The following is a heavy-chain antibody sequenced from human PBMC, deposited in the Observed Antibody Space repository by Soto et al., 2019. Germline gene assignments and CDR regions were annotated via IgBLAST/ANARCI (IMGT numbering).Heavy chain of an antibody. CDR1: GGSFSGYY. Sequence: SETLSLTCAVYGGSFSGYYWSWIRQPPGKGLEWIGEINHSGSTNYNPSLKSRVTISVDTSKNQFSLKLSSVTAADTAVYYCARALMVYAARYYYCGRGVCGKGTTVTVSS. D-gene: IGHD2-8*01. CDR3: ARALMVYAARYYYCGRGV. V-gene: IGHV4-34*01. CDR2: INHSGST. J-gene: IGHJ6*04.